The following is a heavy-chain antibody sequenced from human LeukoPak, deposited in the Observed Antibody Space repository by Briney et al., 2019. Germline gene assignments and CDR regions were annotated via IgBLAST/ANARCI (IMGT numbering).Heavy chain of an antibody. Sequence: GSLRLSCAASGFTFADYTTQWVRQAPRKGLEWVSRISRVGGTTYYADSEKGRFNISRDNSKNSLYLQMNSLRTEDTALYYCAKGIEWLRLGHGVDYWGPRALVTVSS. D-gene: IGHD5-12*01. J-gene: IGHJ4*02. CDR3: AKGIEWLRLGHGVDY. CDR2: ISRVGGTT. V-gene: IGHV3-43*01. CDR1: GFTFADYT.